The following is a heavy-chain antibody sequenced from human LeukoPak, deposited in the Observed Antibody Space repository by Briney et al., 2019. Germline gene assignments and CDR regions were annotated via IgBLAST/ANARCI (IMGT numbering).Heavy chain of an antibody. J-gene: IGHJ4*02. V-gene: IGHV4-59*01. CDR3: ARGAAGYSYG. CDR1: GGSISSYY. Sequence: NPSETLSLTCTVSGGSISSYYWNWIRQPPGKGLEWIGHIYYSGSTNYNPSLKSRVTISIDTSKNQFSLRLSSVTAADTAVYYCARGAAGYSYGWGQGTLVTVSS. CDR2: IYYSGST. D-gene: IGHD5-18*01.